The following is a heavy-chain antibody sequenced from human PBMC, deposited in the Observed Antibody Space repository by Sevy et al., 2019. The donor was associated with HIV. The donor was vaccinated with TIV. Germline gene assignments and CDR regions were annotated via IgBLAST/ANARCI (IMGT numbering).Heavy chain of an antibody. CDR3: ARDRYYDASGYYYYYYGMDV. J-gene: IGHJ6*02. V-gene: IGHV3-21*01. Sequence: GGSLRLSCAASGFTFSSYSMNWVRQAPGKGLEWVSSISSSSSYIYYADSVKGRFTISRDNSKNTLYLHMNNLRPEDTAVYYCARDRYYDASGYYYYYYGMDVWGQGTTVTVSS. D-gene: IGHD3-22*01. CDR1: GFTFSSYS. CDR2: ISSSSSYI.